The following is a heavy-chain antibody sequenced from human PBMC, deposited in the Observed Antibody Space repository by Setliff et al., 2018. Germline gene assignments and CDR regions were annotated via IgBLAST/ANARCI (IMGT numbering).Heavy chain of an antibody. CDR2: INHRGST. J-gene: IGHJ4*02. V-gene: IGHV4-34*09. CDR1: GGTFSDYH. CDR3: ARGDCGGDCYSEYYFDY. Sequence: SETLSLTCAAYGGTFSDYHWTWIRQSPEKGLEWIGEINHRGSTYYNPSLKSRVTISVDTSKNQFSLKLSSVTAADTAVYYCARGDCGGDCYSEYYFDYWGQGTLVTVS. D-gene: IGHD2-21*02.